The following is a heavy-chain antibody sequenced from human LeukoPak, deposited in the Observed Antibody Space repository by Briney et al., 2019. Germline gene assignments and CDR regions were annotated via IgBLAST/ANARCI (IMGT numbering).Heavy chain of an antibody. Sequence: GGSLRLSCAASGFTFSHYNMNWVRQAPGKGLQWVSSISSSSTYTFYADSVKGRFTISRYNAKNSLSLQMNSLRAEDTAIYYCVTTPGYCRSNCPRPFDFWGQGNLVPVSS. CDR1: GFTFSHYN. CDR3: VTTPGYCRSNCPRPFDF. J-gene: IGHJ4*02. D-gene: IGHD2-2*01. CDR2: ISSSSTYT. V-gene: IGHV3-21*01.